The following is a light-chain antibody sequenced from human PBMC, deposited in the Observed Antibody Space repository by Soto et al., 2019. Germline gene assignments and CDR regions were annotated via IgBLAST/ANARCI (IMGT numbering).Light chain of an antibody. CDR3: SSYTSSSSVV. CDR1: SSDVGGYNY. J-gene: IGLJ2*01. CDR2: DVS. Sequence: QSVLTQPASVSGSPGQSITISCPGTSSDVGGYNYVSWYQQHPGKAPKLMIYDVSNRPSGVSSRFSGSKSGNTASLTISGLQAEDEADYYCSSYTSSSSVVFGGGTKLTVL. V-gene: IGLV2-14*01.